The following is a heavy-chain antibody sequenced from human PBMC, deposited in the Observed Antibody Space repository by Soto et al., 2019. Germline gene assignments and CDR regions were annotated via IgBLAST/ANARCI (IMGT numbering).Heavy chain of an antibody. CDR2: IDPSDSYT. J-gene: IGHJ6*02. V-gene: IGHV5-10-1*01. Sequence: GESLKISCKASGYNFTNYWITWVRQMPGKGLEWMGRIDPSDSYTKYSPSFQGHVTISVDKSIDIVYLQWSNLKASDTAMYYCARQMAAPALFYYHGFAVWGQGTWVTVSS. CDR3: ARQMAAPALFYYHGFAV. D-gene: IGHD6-25*01. CDR1: GYNFTNYW.